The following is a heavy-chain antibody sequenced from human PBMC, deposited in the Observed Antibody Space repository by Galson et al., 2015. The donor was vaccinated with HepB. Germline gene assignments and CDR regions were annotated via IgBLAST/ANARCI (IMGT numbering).Heavy chain of an antibody. Sequence: ETLSLTCAVYGGPFSGNYWSWIRQPPGKGLEWIGQIFHNGGTHYNPSLKNRVTISVDTSKNQFSLKLSSVTAADTAVYYCARDGRGYDFWSGYTPKGWFDPWGQGILVTVSS. V-gene: IGHV4-34*12. CDR1: GGPFSGNY. CDR2: IFHNGGT. D-gene: IGHD3-3*01. J-gene: IGHJ5*02. CDR3: ARDGRGYDFWSGYTPKGWFDP.